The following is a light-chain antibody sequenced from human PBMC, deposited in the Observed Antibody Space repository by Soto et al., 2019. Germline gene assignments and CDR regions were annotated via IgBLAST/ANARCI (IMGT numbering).Light chain of an antibody. CDR1: SSNIGRNT. CDR3: AAWDDSLNGYV. Sequence: QSVLTQPPSASGTPGQRVTISCSGSSSNIGRNTVNWYQQLPGTAPKLLMYSNDQRSSGVPDRFSGSKSGTSVSLAISGLQSEDEADYYCAAWDDSLNGYVFGTGTKVTVL. J-gene: IGLJ1*01. V-gene: IGLV1-44*01. CDR2: SND.